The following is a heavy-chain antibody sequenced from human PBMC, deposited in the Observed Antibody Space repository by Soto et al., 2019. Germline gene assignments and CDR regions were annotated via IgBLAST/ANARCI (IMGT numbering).Heavy chain of an antibody. Sequence: GGSLRLSCAASGFTFISYAMTWVRQAPGKGLEWVSVIYSGGSTYYADSVKGRFTISRDNSKNTLYLQMNSLRAEDTAVYYCARDRIAVAGNPEYFQHWGQGTLVTVSS. V-gene: IGHV3-66*01. CDR1: GFTFISYA. D-gene: IGHD6-19*01. CDR2: IYSGGST. CDR3: ARDRIAVAGNPEYFQH. J-gene: IGHJ1*01.